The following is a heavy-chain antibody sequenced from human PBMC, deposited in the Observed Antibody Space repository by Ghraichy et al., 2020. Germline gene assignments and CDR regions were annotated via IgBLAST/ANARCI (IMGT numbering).Heavy chain of an antibody. J-gene: IGHJ6*02. CDR2: INHSGST. D-gene: IGHD5-18*01. V-gene: IGHV4-34*01. CDR3: AIKEVDTAMVQDAPKYYYYYGMDV. Sequence: SETLSLTCAVYGGSFSGYYWSWIRQPPGKGLEWIGEINHSGSTNYNPSLKSRVTISVDTSKNQFSLKLSSVTAADTAVYYCAIKEVDTAMVQDAPKYYYYYGMDVWGQGTTVTVSS. CDR1: GGSFSGYY.